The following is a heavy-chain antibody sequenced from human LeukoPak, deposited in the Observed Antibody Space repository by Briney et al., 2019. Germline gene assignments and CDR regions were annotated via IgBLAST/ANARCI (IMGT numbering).Heavy chain of an antibody. J-gene: IGHJ4*02. D-gene: IGHD1-14*01. CDR1: GGSISNSSYY. CDR2: MYYSGST. CDR3: ARYNGALDS. Sequence: KPSETLSLTCTVSGGSISNSSYYWGWIRQPPGKGLEWIGSMYYSGSTYYNPSLKSRVTISMETSKNQVSLTLTSVTAADTAIYYCARYNGALDSWGRGTLVTVSS. V-gene: IGHV4-39*07.